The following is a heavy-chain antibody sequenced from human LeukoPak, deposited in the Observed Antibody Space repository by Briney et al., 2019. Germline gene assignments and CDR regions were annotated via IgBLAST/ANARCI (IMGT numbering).Heavy chain of an antibody. CDR2: IYSSGST. J-gene: IGHJ4*02. Sequence: PSQTLSLTCTVSGGSISSGGYYWSWIRQHPGKGLEWIGYIYSSGSTYYNPSLMGRVAISVDTSENHISLQLTSVTAADTAVYYCAREGGPYRPLDYSGQGTLVTVSS. CDR3: AREGGPYRPLDY. V-gene: IGHV4-31*03. CDR1: GGSISSGGYY.